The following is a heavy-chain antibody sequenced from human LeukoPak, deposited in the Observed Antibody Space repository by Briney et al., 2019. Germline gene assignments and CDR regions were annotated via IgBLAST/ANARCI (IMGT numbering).Heavy chain of an antibody. J-gene: IGHJ4*02. CDR2: INHSGST. CDR3: ARGLYYYGSGSYYY. V-gene: IGHV4-34*01. Sequence: PSEPLSLTCAVYGVSFSGYYWSWIRQPPGKGLEWIGEINHSGSTNYNPSLKSRVTISVDTSKDQFSLKLSSVTAADTAVYYCARGLYYYGSGSYYYWGQGTLVTVSS. CDR1: GVSFSGYY. D-gene: IGHD3-10*01.